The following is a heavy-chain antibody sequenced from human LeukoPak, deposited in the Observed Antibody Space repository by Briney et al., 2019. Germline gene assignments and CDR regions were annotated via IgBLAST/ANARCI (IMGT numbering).Heavy chain of an antibody. CDR2: IYYSGST. CDR3: ARGISRLAGTDY. V-gene: IGHV4-39*07. J-gene: IGHJ4*02. Sequence: PSETLSLTCTVSGGSISSSSYYWGWIRQPPGKGLEWISSIYYSGSTYYNPSLKSRVTISVDTSKNQFSLKLSSVTAADTAVYYCARGISRLAGTDYWGQGTLVTVSS. CDR1: GGSISSSSYY. D-gene: IGHD6-19*01.